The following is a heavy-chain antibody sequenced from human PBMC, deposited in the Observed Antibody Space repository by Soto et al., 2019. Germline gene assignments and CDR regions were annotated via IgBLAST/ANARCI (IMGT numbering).Heavy chain of an antibody. V-gene: IGHV3-15*01. CDR3: TTDVWSGYSDY. J-gene: IGHJ4*02. CDR2: IKSKTDGGTT. CDR1: GSTFINAW. D-gene: IGHD3-3*01. Sequence: GGSLRLSCAASGSTFINAWMSWVRQAPGKGLEWVGRIKSKTDGGTTDYAAPVKGRFTISRDDSKNTLYLQMNSLKTEDTAVYYCTTDVWSGYSDYWGQGTLVTVSS.